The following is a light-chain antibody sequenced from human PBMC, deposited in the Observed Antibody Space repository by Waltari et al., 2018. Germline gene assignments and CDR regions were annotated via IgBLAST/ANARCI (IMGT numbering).Light chain of an antibody. J-gene: IGKJ1*01. CDR1: PSGFYTSDQNNY. CDR3: QQYCSTPPT. Sequence: IVMTQSTDSLPVSLGARATINRKPIPSGFYTSDQNNYLAWYQQKPGQAPKLLIYWASTRESGVPDRFSGSGSGTDFTLTISSLQAEDVAVYYCQQYCSTPPTFGQGTKVEIK. CDR2: WAS. V-gene: IGKV4-1*01.